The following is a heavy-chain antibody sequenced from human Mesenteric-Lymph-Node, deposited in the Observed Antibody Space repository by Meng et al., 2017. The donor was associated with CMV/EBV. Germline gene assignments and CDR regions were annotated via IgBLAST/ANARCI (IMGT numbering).Heavy chain of an antibody. D-gene: IGHD2-2*01. V-gene: IGHV4-34*01. CDR2: IDHSGST. J-gene: IGHJ3*02. CDR3: ARGPCTSTSCYAFDM. Sequence: NGGSFSGYYWSWIRQSPGKGLEWIGEIDHSGSTSYNPSLKSRVIISVDTSKNQLSLKMTSVTAADTAVYFCARGPCTSTSCYAFDMWGQGTLVTVSS. CDR1: GGSFSGYY.